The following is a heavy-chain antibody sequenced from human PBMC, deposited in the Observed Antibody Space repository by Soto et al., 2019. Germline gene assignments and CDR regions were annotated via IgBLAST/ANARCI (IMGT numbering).Heavy chain of an antibody. CDR2: IKPDGGET. CDR1: GFTFSSYW. V-gene: IGHV3-7*01. J-gene: IGHJ4*02. Sequence: EVQLVESGGGLVQPGGSLRLSCAASGFTFSSYWMNWVRQAPGKGLEWVANIKPDGGETYYVDSVKGRFTISRDNTKNSRYLQMSGLKADDWAGYYCARGTHWGQGTLVTVSS. CDR3: ARGTH.